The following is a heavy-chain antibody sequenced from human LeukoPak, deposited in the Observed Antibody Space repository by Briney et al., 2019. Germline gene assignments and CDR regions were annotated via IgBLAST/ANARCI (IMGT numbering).Heavy chain of an antibody. V-gene: IGHV1-2*06. J-gene: IGHJ6*03. CDR1: GYTFTGYY. CDR3: AREGGVGPTAPPDYYSYQMDV. CDR2: INPNSGGT. D-gene: IGHD1-26*01. Sequence: ASVKVSCKASGYTFTGYYMHWVRQAPGQGLEWMGRINPNSGGTNYAQKFQGRVTMTRDTSTSTAYMELRSLRSDDTAVYYCAREGGVGPTAPPDYYSYQMDVWGKGTTVTVSS.